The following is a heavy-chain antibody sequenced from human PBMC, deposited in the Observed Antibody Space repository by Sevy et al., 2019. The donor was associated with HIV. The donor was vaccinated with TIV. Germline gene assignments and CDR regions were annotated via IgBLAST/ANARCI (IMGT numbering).Heavy chain of an antibody. J-gene: IGHJ5*02. Sequence: SQTLSLTCAISGDSVSSNSAAWNWIRQSPSRALEWLGRTYYRSKWYNDYAVSVKSRISINPDTSKNQFSLQLNSVTPEDTAVYFCATGIPEWELGGHWFDPWGQGTLVTVSS. CDR2: TYYRSKWYN. CDR1: GDSVSSNSAA. D-gene: IGHD1-26*01. CDR3: ATGIPEWELGGHWFDP. V-gene: IGHV6-1*01.